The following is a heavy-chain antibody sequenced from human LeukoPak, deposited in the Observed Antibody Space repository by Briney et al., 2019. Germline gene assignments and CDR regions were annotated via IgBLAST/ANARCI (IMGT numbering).Heavy chain of an antibody. Sequence: GGSLRLSCAASGFTFSSYWMSWVRQAPGKGLEWVANIKQDGSEKYYVDSVKGRFTISRDNAKNSLYLQMNSLRAEDTAVYYCARDFRVEHIVVVPAAMPANSSSWPIDYWGQGTLVTVSS. CDR1: GFTFSSYW. V-gene: IGHV3-7*01. J-gene: IGHJ4*02. D-gene: IGHD2-2*01. CDR2: IKQDGSEK. CDR3: ARDFRVEHIVVVPAAMPANSSSWPIDY.